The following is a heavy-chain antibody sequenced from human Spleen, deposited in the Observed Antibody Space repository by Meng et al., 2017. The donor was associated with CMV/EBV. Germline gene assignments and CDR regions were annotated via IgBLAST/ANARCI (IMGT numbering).Heavy chain of an antibody. J-gene: IGHJ4*02. CDR3: ARDALSSGGDY. CDR1: GFTFRKFT. D-gene: IGHD6-19*01. CDR2: ISNTGEIR. Sequence: GESLKISCAASGFTFRKFTMNWIRRAPGKGLEWVSSISNTGEIRQYADSVKGQFTVSRDNSRNSVFLLMDSLRAEDTAFYYCARDALSSGGDYWGQGALVTVSS. V-gene: IGHV3-21*04.